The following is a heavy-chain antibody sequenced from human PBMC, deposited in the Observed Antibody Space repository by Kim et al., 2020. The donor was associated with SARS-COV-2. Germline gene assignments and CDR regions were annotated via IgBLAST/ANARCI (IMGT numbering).Heavy chain of an antibody. CDR2: SKADGGTT. CDR3: TTVAA. Sequence: SKADGGTTDYAAPVKGRFTISRDDSKNTLYLQMNSLKTEDTALYYCTTVAAWGQGTLVTVSS. V-gene: IGHV3-15*01. D-gene: IGHD2-21*01. J-gene: IGHJ5*02.